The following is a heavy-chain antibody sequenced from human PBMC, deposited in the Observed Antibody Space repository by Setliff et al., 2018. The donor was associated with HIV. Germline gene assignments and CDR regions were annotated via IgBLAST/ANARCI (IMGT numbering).Heavy chain of an antibody. V-gene: IGHV3-13*01. CDR2: IGSAGDT. CDR3: ARRGIIGTSHYHGMDV. J-gene: IGHJ6*02. CDR1: GFTFSAYD. D-gene: IGHD1-20*01. Sequence: PGGSLRLSCAASGFTFSAYDMHWVRQRPGKSLEWVSAIGSAGDTYYADSVKGRFTISRDNSNNTLFLQMNSLTAGHTAVYYCARRGIIGTSHYHGMDVWGQGTTVTVSS.